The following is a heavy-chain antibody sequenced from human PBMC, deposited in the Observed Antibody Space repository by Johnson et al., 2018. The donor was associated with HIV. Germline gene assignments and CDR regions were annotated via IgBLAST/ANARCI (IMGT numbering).Heavy chain of an antibody. J-gene: IGHJ3*02. CDR3: TTDGYGGYSYGYGAFDI. CDR1: GFTFSDYY. D-gene: IGHD5-18*01. CDR2: ISSSGSTI. V-gene: IGHV3-11*01. Sequence: QVQLVESGGGVVQPGRSLRLSCAASGFTFSDYYMSWIRQAPGKGLEWVSYISSSGSTIYYPDSVKGRFTISRDSAKNSLYLQMNSLKTEDTAVYYCTTDGYGGYSYGYGAFDIWGQGTMVTVSS.